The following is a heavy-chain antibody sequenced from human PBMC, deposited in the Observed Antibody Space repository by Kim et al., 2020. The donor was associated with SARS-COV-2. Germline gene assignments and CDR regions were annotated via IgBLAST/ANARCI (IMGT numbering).Heavy chain of an antibody. D-gene: IGHD1-26*01. J-gene: IGHJ4*02. Sequence: PALKRRVTISVDTSKNQFYRKLSSVTAADTAVYYCARFNSGSYYSASFDYWGQGTLVTVSS. CDR3: ARFNSGSYYSASFDY. V-gene: IGHV4-39*01.